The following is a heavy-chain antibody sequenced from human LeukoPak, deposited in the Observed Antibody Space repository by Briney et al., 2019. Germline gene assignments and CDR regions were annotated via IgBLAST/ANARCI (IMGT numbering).Heavy chain of an antibody. D-gene: IGHD3-22*01. V-gene: IGHV4-39*07. J-gene: IGHJ4*02. CDR2: IYYTGST. CDR1: GGSISNSNYY. Sequence: SETLSLTCTVSGGSISNSNYYWGWIRQPPGKGLEWIGNIYYTGSTYYNPSLKSRITISVDTSKNQFSLKLSSVTAADTAVYYCAREFYDSSGYYDYWGQGTLVTVSS. CDR3: AREFYDSSGYYDY.